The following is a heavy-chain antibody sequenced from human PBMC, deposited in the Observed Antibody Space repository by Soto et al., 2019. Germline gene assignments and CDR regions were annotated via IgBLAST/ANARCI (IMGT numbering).Heavy chain of an antibody. Sequence: EVQLVESGGGLIQPGGSLRLSCAASGFTVSSNDMSWVRQAPGKGLEWVSVIYSGGSTYYADSVKGRFTISRDNSKNTLYLQMNSLRAEDTAVYYCARMRWLQGGSPDLGQGTLVTVSS. J-gene: IGHJ4*02. V-gene: IGHV3-53*01. CDR2: IYSGGST. CDR3: ARMRWLQGGSPD. CDR1: GFTVSSND. D-gene: IGHD5-12*01.